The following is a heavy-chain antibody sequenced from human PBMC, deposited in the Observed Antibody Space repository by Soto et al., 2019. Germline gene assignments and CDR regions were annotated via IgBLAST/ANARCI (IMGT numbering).Heavy chain of an antibody. V-gene: IGHV3-33*01. Sequence: QVQLVESGGGVVQPGRSLRLSCAASGFTFSSYGMHWVRQAPGKGLEWVAVIWYDGSNKYYADSVKGRFTISRDNSKNTLYLQMNSLRAEDTAVYYCARDAETGSSDPWGQGTLVTVSS. CDR1: GFTFSSYG. D-gene: IGHD7-27*01. CDR3: ARDAETGSSDP. CDR2: IWYDGSNK. J-gene: IGHJ5*02.